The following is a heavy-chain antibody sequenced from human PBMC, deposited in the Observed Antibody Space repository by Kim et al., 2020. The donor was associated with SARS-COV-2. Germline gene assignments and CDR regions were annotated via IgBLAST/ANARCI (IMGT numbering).Heavy chain of an antibody. J-gene: IGHJ4*02. CDR1: GFSFTNAW. CDR2: IKSKTDGGTI. D-gene: IGHD6-13*01. Sequence: GGSLRLSCVVSGFSFTNAWMNWVRQAPGKGLEWVGRIKSKTDGGTIHYAAPVQGRFTISRDDSKNTVYLQMNTLKTEDTAVYYCCDHNGAGSWDHWGQGTLVTVSS. V-gene: IGHV3-15*01. CDR3: CDHNGAGSWDH.